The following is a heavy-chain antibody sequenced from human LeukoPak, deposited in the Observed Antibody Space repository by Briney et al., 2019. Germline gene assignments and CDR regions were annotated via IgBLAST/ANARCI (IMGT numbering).Heavy chain of an antibody. Sequence: GGSLRLSCAASGFPFSSYSMTWVRQAPGKGLEWVAVISYDGSNKYYADSVKGRFTISRDNSKNTLYLQMNSLRAEDTAVYYCAKDRPGYSSGLDYWGQGTLVTVSS. D-gene: IGHD6-19*01. CDR1: GFPFSSYS. J-gene: IGHJ4*02. CDR2: ISYDGSNK. CDR3: AKDRPGYSSGLDY. V-gene: IGHV3-30*18.